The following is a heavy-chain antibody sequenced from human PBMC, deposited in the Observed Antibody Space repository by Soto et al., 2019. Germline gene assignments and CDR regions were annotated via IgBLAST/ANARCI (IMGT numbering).Heavy chain of an antibody. V-gene: IGHV4-59*01. CDR1: GGSISSYY. CDR2: IYYSGST. D-gene: IGHD2-2*01. CDR3: AGYWSSSICPEDHYFALEG. Sequence: PSETMSLTCTVSGGSISSYYWSWIRQPPGKGLEWIGYIYYSGSTNYNPSLKSRVTISVDTSKNQFSLKLSSVTAADTARYFCAGYWSSSICPEDHYFALEGWGQGTKVTVSS. J-gene: IGHJ6*02.